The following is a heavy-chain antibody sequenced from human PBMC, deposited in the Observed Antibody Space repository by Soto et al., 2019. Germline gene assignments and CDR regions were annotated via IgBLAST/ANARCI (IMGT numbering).Heavy chain of an antibody. D-gene: IGHD3-3*01. CDR1: GYSISSGYY. Sequence: SETLSLTCAVSGYSISSGYYGGCIRQPPGKGLEWIGSIYHSGSTYYNPSLKSRVTISVDTSKNQFSLKLSSVTAADTAVYYCARGDFWSGYGAGSMDVWGQGTTVTVYS. CDR3: ARGDFWSGYGAGSMDV. J-gene: IGHJ6*02. V-gene: IGHV4-38-2*01. CDR2: IYHSGST.